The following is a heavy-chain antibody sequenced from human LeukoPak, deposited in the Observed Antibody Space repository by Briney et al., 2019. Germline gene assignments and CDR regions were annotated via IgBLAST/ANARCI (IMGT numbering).Heavy chain of an antibody. CDR1: GFTFSSYG. D-gene: IGHD7-27*01. J-gene: IGHJ4*02. V-gene: IGHV3-23*01. Sequence: GGSLRLSCAASGFTFSSYGMSWVRQAPGKGLEWVSAISGSGGSTYYADSVKGRFTISRDNAKNSLFLQMSNLRDDDTAIYYCARHVGISFWGRGTLVTVSS. CDR2: ISGSGGST. CDR3: ARHVGISF.